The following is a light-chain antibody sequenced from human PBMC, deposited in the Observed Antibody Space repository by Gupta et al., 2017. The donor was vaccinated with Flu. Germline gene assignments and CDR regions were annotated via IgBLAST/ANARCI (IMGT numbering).Light chain of an antibody. Sequence: QSALTQPRSVPGSPGQSAPISCTATGSDVGDYNYVSWYRQHPGKAPKLIVSDVSKRPSGVPDLFSSSKSGNTASLTISWLQADDEADYYCCAYAGSYTFVFGGGTQLTVL. CDR3: CAYAGSYTFV. CDR2: DVS. J-gene: IGLJ2*01. V-gene: IGLV2-11*01. CDR1: GSDVGDYNY.